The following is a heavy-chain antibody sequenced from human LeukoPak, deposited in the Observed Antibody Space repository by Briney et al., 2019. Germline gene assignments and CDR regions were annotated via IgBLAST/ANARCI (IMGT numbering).Heavy chain of an antibody. CDR1: GFTVSSNY. CDR2: IHSGGTT. J-gene: IGHJ6*02. V-gene: IGHV3-53*01. CDR3: ARDCSSSCSPYYGMDV. Sequence: GGSLRLSCAASGFTVSSNYMSWVRQAPGKGLEWVSIIHSGGTTNHVDSVKGRFTISRDNSRNTLYLQMNSLRAEDTAVYYCARDCSSSCSPYYGMDVWGQGTTVTVSS. D-gene: IGHD2-2*01.